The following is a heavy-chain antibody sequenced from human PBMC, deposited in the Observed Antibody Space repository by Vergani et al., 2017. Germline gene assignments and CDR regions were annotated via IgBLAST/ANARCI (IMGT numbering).Heavy chain of an antibody. V-gene: IGHV3-48*01. CDR3: ARGIVGGLKFNN. Sequence: EVRLAESGGGLVQPGGFLRLSCAVSGFTFTSYSMNWVRQAPGKGLEWVSYISGVGYTINYADSVKGRFTISRDNSLHLQMNSLRVEDTTVYYCARGIVGGLKFNNWGQGTLVTVSS. D-gene: IGHD1-26*01. CDR2: ISGVGYTI. J-gene: IGHJ4*02. CDR1: GFTFTSYS.